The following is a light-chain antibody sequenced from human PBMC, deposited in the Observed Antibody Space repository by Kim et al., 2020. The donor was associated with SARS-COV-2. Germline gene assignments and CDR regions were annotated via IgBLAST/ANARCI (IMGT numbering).Light chain of an antibody. CDR1: QSVSSN. Sequence: SPGERATLPCRASQSVSSNLAWYQQKPGQAPRLLIYGAFTRATGIPARFSGSGSGTEFTLTISSLQSEDFAVYYCQQYNNWPPLTFGGGTKVDIK. J-gene: IGKJ4*01. CDR2: GAF. CDR3: QQYNNWPPLT. V-gene: IGKV3-15*01.